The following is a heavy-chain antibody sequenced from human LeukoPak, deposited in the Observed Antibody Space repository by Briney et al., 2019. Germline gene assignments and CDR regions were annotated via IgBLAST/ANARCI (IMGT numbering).Heavy chain of an antibody. D-gene: IGHD3-22*01. Sequence: ASVKVSCKASGYTFSGYYMHWVRQAPGQGLEWMGWINPNSGGTNYAQKLQGRVTMTEDTSTNTAYMELSSLRSEDTAVYYCLTLPTYYNDGTGYYSYDYWGQGTLVTVSS. V-gene: IGHV1-2*02. CDR1: GYTFSGYY. CDR2: INPNSGGT. J-gene: IGHJ4*02. CDR3: LTLPTYYNDGTGYYSYDY.